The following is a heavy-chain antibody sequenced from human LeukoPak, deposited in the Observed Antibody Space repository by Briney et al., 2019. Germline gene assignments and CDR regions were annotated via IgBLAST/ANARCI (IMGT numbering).Heavy chain of an antibody. V-gene: IGHV3-7*01. CDR2: INQDGSHK. CDR3: ARDRGFTSYDY. J-gene: IGHJ4*02. D-gene: IGHD5-12*01. CDR1: GITFSNSW. Sequence: GGSLRLSCAASGITFSNSWMHWVRQAPGKGLEWVANINQDGSHKYYVDSVKGRFTISRDTAENSLHLQMNSLRAEDTAVYYCARDRGFTSYDYWGQGILVTVSS.